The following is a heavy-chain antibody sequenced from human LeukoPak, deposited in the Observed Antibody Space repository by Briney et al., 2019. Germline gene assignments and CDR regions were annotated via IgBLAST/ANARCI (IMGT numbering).Heavy chain of an antibody. V-gene: IGHV3-74*03. CDR1: GFTFSTFW. J-gene: IGHJ6*02. CDR2: INSDGSST. CDR3: ARGRYYGMDV. Sequence: GGSLRLSCAPSGFTFSTFWMHWVRQAPGKGLVWVSGINSDGSSTTYADSVKGRFTISRDNAKNTLYLQMNNLRAEDTAVYYCARGRYYGMDVWGQGTTVTVSS.